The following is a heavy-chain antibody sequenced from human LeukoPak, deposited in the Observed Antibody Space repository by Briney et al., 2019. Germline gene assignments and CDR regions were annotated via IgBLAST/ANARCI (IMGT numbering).Heavy chain of an antibody. CDR2: INPNSGGT. CDR1: GYTLSDYY. Sequence: ASVRVSCKGSGYTLSDYYMHWVRQAPGQGLAWMGWINPNSGGTNFAQKFQGRVTMTSNTSISTAYMELSRLASDDAAVYYGARDQKLGLEIDYWGQGTLVTVSS. CDR3: ARDQKLGLEIDY. D-gene: IGHD1-26*01. V-gene: IGHV1-2*02. J-gene: IGHJ4*02.